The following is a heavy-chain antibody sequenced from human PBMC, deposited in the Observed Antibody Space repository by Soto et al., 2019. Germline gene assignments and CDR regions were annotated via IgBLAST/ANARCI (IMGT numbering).Heavy chain of an antibody. Sequence: QVQLVESGGGVVQPGRSLRLSCAASGFTFSSYAMHWVRQAPGKGLEWVAVISYDGSNKYYADSVKGRFTISRDNSKNTRYLQMNSLRAEDTAVYYCARDIGYYGSHPLYYYYGMDVWGQGTTVNVSS. J-gene: IGHJ6*02. CDR2: ISYDGSNK. V-gene: IGHV3-30-3*01. CDR1: GFTFSSYA. CDR3: ARDIGYYGSHPLYYYYGMDV. D-gene: IGHD1-26*01.